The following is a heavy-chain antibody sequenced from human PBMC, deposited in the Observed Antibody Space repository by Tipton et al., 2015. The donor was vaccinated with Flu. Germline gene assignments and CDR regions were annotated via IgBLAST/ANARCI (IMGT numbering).Heavy chain of an antibody. D-gene: IGHD2-21*02. Sequence: SLRLSCAASGFTFSSYDMNWVRQAPGKGLEWVSSISGSGEKTYYADPVQGRFTISRDYFSNTVHLQMNGLRAEDTAIYYCARGFDAPYCGGDCYVDAFDIWGQGTKVTVSS. CDR2: ISGSGEKT. CDR3: ARGFDAPYCGGDCYVDAFDI. J-gene: IGHJ3*02. V-gene: IGHV3-23*01. CDR1: GFTFSSYD.